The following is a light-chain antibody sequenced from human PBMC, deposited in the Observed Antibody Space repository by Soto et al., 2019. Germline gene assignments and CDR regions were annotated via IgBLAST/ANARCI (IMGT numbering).Light chain of an antibody. Sequence: QSVLTQPPSVSAAPGQRVAISCSGSTSNIGDASVAWYQQLPGTAPKLLIYDNYKRPSGIPDRFSGAKYGTSATLVITGLRTGDEATYSCGTWDRSLNAEVFGGGTQLTVL. CDR1: TSNIGDAS. V-gene: IGLV1-51*01. J-gene: IGLJ7*01. CDR2: DNY. CDR3: GTWDRSLNAEV.